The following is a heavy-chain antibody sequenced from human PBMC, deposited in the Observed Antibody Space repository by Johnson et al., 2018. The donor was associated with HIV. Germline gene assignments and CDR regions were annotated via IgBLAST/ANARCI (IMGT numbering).Heavy chain of an antibody. CDR3: ASGVTARGDAFDI. V-gene: IGHV3-30*03. CDR2: MSYDGSNK. Sequence: QVQLVESGGGVVQPGRSLRLSCVSSGFTLSTYGMHWVRQAPGKGLEWVAVMSYDGSNKYYADSVKGRFTISRDSSRNTVSLQMIIMRPKDTAMYYCASGVTARGDAFDIWGQGTMVTVSS. J-gene: IGHJ3*02. CDR1: GFTLSTYG. D-gene: IGHD6-6*01.